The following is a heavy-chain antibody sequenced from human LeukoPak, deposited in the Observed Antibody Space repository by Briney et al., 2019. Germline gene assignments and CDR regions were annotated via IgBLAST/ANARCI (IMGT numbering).Heavy chain of an antibody. CDR2: ISAYNGNT. CDR3: ARVRWQWLADY. CDR1: GYTFTSYG. D-gene: IGHD6-19*01. J-gene: IGHJ4*02. V-gene: IGHV1-18*01. Sequence: EASVNVSCKASGYTFTSYGISWVRQAPGQGLEWMGWISAYNGNTNYAQKLQGRVTMTTDTSTSTAYMELRSLRSDDTAVYYCARVRWQWLADYWGQGTLVTVSS.